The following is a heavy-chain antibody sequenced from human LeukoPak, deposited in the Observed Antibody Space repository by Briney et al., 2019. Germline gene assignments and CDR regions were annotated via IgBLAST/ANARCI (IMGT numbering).Heavy chain of an antibody. D-gene: IGHD3-22*01. CDR1: GFTFSSYA. CDR3: AKGGYDSSGYYPDY. Sequence: GGSLRLSCAASGFTFSSYAMSWVRQAPGKGLEWVSAISGSGGSTYYADSVKGRSTISRDNSKNTLYLQMNSLRAEDTAVYYCAKGGYDSSGYYPDYWGQGTLVTVSS. CDR2: ISGSGGST. J-gene: IGHJ4*02. V-gene: IGHV3-23*01.